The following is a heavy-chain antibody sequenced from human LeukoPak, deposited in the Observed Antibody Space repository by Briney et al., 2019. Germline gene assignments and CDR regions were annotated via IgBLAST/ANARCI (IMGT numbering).Heavy chain of an antibody. CDR3: ARTLPSSYCSGGSCFSRPGY. CDR2: IYYSGST. Sequence: PSETLSLTCTVSGDSISSSSYYWGWIRQPPGKGLEWTGSIYYSGSTYYHPSLKSRVTISVDTSKNQLSLKLISVTAADTAVYYCARTLPSSYCSGGSCFSRPGYWGQGTLVTVSS. CDR1: GDSISSSSYY. V-gene: IGHV4-39*01. J-gene: IGHJ4*02. D-gene: IGHD2-15*01.